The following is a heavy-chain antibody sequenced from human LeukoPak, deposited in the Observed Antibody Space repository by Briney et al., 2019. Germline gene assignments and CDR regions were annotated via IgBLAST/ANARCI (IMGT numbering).Heavy chain of an antibody. CDR3: ARDRYILTGYYYFDY. V-gene: IGHV3-11*05. CDR2: IGSSNGHI. J-gene: IGHJ4*02. Sequence: PGGSLRLSCAASGFTFTDFYMNWIRQAPGKGLEWISFIGSSNGHINYADSVKGRFTISRDNAKNSLFLQMNSLQDDDTAVYYCARDRYILTGYYYFDYWGQGTLVTVSS. CDR1: GFTFTDFY. D-gene: IGHD3-9*01.